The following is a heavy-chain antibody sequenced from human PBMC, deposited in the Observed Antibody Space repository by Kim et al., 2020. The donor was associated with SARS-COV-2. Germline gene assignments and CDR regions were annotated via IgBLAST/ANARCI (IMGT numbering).Heavy chain of an antibody. CDR1: GYTFTNYY. D-gene: IGHD1-26*01. CDR3: ARGRGNAAWELTPPNWFNP. Sequence: ASVKVSCKASGYTFTNYYISWVRQAPGQGLEWMGWISAYNGKTNYAQKLQGRVTMTTDTSTSTAYMELRSLRSDDTAVYYCARGRGNAAWELTPPNWFNPWGQGTVLPVPS. CDR2: ISAYNGKT. V-gene: IGHV1-18*04. J-gene: IGHJ5*02.